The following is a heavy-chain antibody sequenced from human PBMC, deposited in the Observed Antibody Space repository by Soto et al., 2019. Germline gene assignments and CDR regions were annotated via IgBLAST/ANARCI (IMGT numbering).Heavy chain of an antibody. V-gene: IGHV1-58*01. CDR3: ASKDRQLDSCYYYGRDA. Sequence: GASVKVSCKTSGFTFSNSAVQWVRQARGQRLEWIGWIIVGGGGTKYAQELQGRPTITRDVSTNTAYMELSSLRSEDTAVYYCASKDRQLDSCYYYGRDAWG. D-gene: IGHD6-6*01. J-gene: IGHJ6*02. CDR2: IIVGGGGT. CDR1: GFTFSNSA.